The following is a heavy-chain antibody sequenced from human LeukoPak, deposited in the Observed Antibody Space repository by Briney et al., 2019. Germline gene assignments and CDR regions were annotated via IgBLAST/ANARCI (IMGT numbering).Heavy chain of an antibody. CDR2: IYYSGST. CDR3: AAEPTERLNWFDP. Sequence: PSETLSLTCTVSGGSISSSSYYWGWIRQPPGKGLEWIGSIYYSGSTYYNPSLKSRVTISVDTSKNQFSLKLSSVTAADTAVYYCAAEPTERLNWFDPWGQGTLVTVSS. CDR1: GGSISSSSYY. V-gene: IGHV4-39*07. J-gene: IGHJ5*02. D-gene: IGHD6-25*01.